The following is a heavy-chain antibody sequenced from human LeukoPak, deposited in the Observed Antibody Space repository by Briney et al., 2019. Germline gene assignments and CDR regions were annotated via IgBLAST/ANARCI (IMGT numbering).Heavy chain of an antibody. J-gene: IGHJ4*02. Sequence: QAGGSLRLSCVASGFTFSSFAMQWVRQAPGKGLEWVAVISYDGSNKYYADSVKGRFTISRDNSKNTLYLQMNSLRAEDTAVYYGARGGGVTRYWYYFDYWGQGTLVTVSS. CDR1: GFTFSSFA. D-gene: IGHD2-15*01. CDR3: ARGGGVTRYWYYFDY. V-gene: IGHV3-30-3*01. CDR2: ISYDGSNK.